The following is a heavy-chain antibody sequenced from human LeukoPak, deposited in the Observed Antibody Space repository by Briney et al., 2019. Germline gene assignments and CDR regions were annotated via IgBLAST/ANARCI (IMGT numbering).Heavy chain of an antibody. CDR2: INHDGTLR. J-gene: IGHJ5*02. V-gene: IGHV3-74*01. D-gene: IGHD2/OR15-2a*01. CDR3: VRDVFSLGDP. Sequence: GGSLRLSCAASGFTFSDYGMHWVRQAPGKGLVWVSHINHDGTLRNYADSVKGRFTISRDFAKNTLYLQMSTLGAEDTAVYYCVRDVFSLGDPWGRGTLVTVSS. CDR1: GFTFSDYG.